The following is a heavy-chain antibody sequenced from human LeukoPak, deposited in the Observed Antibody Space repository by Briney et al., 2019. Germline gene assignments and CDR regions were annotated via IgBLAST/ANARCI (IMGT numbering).Heavy chain of an antibody. Sequence: GGSLRLSCAASGFTLSSYGLPWVRQAPGKGLEWVAVISFDGSKIKYAESVKGRFTISRDTSKNALYLEMNNLRAEDTAVYYCARAMGYFYAGVDYWGQGALVTVSS. CDR2: ISFDGSKI. J-gene: IGHJ4*02. V-gene: IGHV3-30*04. D-gene: IGHD3-22*01. CDR1: GFTLSSYG. CDR3: ARAMGYFYAGVDY.